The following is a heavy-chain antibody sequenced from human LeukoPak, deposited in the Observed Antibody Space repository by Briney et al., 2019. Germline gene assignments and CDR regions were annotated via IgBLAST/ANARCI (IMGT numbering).Heavy chain of an antibody. V-gene: IGHV3-30*18. CDR3: AKGGCSSTSCYGNS. Sequence: GGSLRLSCAVSGFTFSTYGMHWVRQAPGKGLEWVACISYDGSDKYYADSVKGRSTISRDNSKNTLYLQMNSLRAEDTAVYYCAKGGCSSTSCYGNSWGQGTLVTVSS. D-gene: IGHD2-2*01. CDR1: GFTFSTYG. J-gene: IGHJ4*02. CDR2: ISYDGSDK.